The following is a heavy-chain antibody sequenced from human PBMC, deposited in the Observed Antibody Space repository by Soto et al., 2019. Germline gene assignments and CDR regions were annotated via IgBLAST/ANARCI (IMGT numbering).Heavy chain of an antibody. V-gene: IGHV4-34*01. D-gene: IGHD4-17*01. CDR2: INHSGST. J-gene: IGHJ4*02. CDR1: GGSFSGDY. CDR3: ARSTTVTSLPFDY. Sequence: QVQLQQWGAGLLKPSETLSLTCAVYGGSFSGDYWSWIRQPPGKGLEWIGEINHSGSTNYNPSLKSRVTISVDTSKNQFSLKLSSVTAADTAVYYCARSTTVTSLPFDYWGQGTLVTVSS.